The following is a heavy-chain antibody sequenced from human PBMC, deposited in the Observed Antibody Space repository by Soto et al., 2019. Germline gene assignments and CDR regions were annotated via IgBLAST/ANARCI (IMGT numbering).Heavy chain of an antibody. D-gene: IGHD1-26*01. CDR1: GGSISSSRYY. V-gene: IGHV4-39*01. CDR2: IYYSGSN. Sequence: QLQLQESGPGLVKPSETLSLTCTVSGGSISSSRYYWGWIRQPPGKGLEWIGSIYYSGSNYYNPSLXXLXTXXVDTATNQFSLKPSSVTAADAAVYYCARILGATSYWGQGTLVTVSS. J-gene: IGHJ4*02. CDR3: ARILGATSY.